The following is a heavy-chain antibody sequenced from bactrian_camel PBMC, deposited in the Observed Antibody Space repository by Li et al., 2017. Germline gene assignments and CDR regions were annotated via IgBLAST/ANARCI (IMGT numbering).Heavy chain of an antibody. J-gene: IGHJ4*01. Sequence: HVQLVESGGGSVQAGGSLRLSCTVSGFSLSASTMGWYRQGTGNECELVSTIDSVGRTYYADSLKGRFTISRDSAKNTVFLQMNSLKPEDTAMYYCAARGTQAYCSFGLLEDSYNYWGQGTQVTVS. CDR1: GFSLSAST. V-gene: IGHV3S55*01. CDR2: IDSVGRT. CDR3: AARGTQAYCSFGLLEDSYNY. D-gene: IGHD2*01.